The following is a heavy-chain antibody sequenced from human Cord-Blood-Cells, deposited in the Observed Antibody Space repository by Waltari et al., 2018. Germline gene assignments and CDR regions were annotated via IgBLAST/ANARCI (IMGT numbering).Heavy chain of an antibody. CDR2: SYTSGST. V-gene: IGHV4-4*07. D-gene: IGHD6-13*01. Sequence: QVQLQESGPGLVKPSETLSLTCTVSGGSISSYYWSWIRQPAGKGLEWIGRSYTSGSTNSNPSLKSRCTMSVDAAKNQFSLKRSSVTAADTSVYYCARDSDSSSWYWFDPWGQGTLVTVSS. J-gene: IGHJ5*02. CDR3: ARDSDSSSWYWFDP. CDR1: GGSISSYY.